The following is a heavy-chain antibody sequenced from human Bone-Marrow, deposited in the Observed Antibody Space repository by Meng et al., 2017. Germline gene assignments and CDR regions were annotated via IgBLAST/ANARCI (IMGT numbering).Heavy chain of an antibody. Sequence: GQLGQSGGEVKKPGASVKVSCKASGNTFTNYDINWVRQATGQGLEWMGWINPKSGDTHYAQKFQARVTMTGDTSISTAYMELSGLRSDDTAMYYCARDEDISAAGKLFGDYWGQGTLVTVSS. CDR3: ARDEDISAAGKLFGDY. CDR1: GNTFTNYD. V-gene: IGHV1-2*02. J-gene: IGHJ4*02. D-gene: IGHD6-25*01. CDR2: INPKSGDT.